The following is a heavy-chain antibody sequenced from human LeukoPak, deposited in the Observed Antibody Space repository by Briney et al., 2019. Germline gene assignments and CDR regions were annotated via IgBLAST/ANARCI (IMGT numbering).Heavy chain of an antibody. CDR2: IYFSGST. J-gene: IGHJ5*02. CDR1: RGSISSYY. Sequence: PSETLSLTCTVSRGSISSYYWSWIRQPPGEGLEWIGDIYFSGSTNYNPSLKSRVTISVDTSKNQFSLKLSSVTAADTPVYYCARLVVAGATSVGWFDPWGQGTLVTVSS. CDR3: ARLVVAGATSVGWFDP. D-gene: IGHD2-15*01. V-gene: IGHV4-59*08.